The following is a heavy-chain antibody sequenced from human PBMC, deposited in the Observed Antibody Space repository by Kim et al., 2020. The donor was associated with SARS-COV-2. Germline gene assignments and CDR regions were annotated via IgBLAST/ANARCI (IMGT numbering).Heavy chain of an antibody. Sequence: SVKVSCKASRNTFNNYAVTWVRQAPGHGLEWMGRAIPILDIENHAQQFLGRVTLTADRTTYTFYMELTSLTFDDTAVYFCAREEYSSSSADFFYYMEAWGAGTTVTVSS. V-gene: IGHV1-69*04. CDR3: AREEYSSSSADFFYYMEA. CDR2: AIPILDIE. D-gene: IGHD4-4*01. CDR1: RNTFNNYA. J-gene: IGHJ6*03.